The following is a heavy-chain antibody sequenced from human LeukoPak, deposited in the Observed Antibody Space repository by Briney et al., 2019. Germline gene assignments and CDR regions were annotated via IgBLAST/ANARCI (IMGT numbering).Heavy chain of an antibody. V-gene: IGHV3-23*01. D-gene: IGHD3-10*01. Sequence: GGSLRLSCAASGFTFSSYAMNWVRQAPGKGLEWVSAISGSGGSTYYADSVKGRFTISRDNSKNTLYLQMNSLRAEDTAVYYCAKSSYGSGSYYSYLFDYWGQGTLVTVSS. CDR2: ISGSGGST. CDR3: AKSSYGSGSYYSYLFDY. CDR1: GFTFSSYA. J-gene: IGHJ4*02.